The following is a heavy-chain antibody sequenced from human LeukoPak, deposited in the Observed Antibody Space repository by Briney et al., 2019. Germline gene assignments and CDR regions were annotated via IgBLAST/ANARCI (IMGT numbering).Heavy chain of an antibody. J-gene: IGHJ5*02. CDR1: GYTFTSYG. Sequence: GSVKVSCKASGYTFTSYGISWVRQAPGQGLEWMGWISAYNGNTNYAQKLQGRVTMTTDTSTSTAYMELRSLRSDDTAVYYCARDREPLSGWYSNWFDPWGQGTLVTVSS. CDR3: ARDREPLSGWYSNWFDP. CDR2: ISAYNGNT. V-gene: IGHV1-18*01. D-gene: IGHD6-19*01.